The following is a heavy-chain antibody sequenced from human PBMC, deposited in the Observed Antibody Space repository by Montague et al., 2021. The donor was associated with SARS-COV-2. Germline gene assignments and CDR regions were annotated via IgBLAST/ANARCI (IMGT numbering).Heavy chain of an antibody. CDR2: IDDSGST. J-gene: IGHJ5*02. CDR1: GDSVISDKYY. CDR3: VKGSGYP. D-gene: IGHD3-22*01. Sequence: SETLSLTCTVTGDSVISDKYYWSWIRRPPGKGLEWIGFIDDSGSTSYNPSLHSRVTITIDTSKNQFSLNLMSVTPADTAVYYCVKGSGYPWGQGTLVTVSS. V-gene: IGHV4-61*01.